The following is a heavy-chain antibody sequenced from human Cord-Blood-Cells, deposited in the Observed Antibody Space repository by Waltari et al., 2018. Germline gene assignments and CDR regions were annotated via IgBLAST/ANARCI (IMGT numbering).Heavy chain of an antibody. CDR1: TFTSYD. V-gene: IGHV1-8*01. CDR3: ARGKIAVAYYFDY. J-gene: IGHJ4*02. CDR2: MNPNSGNT. Sequence: TFTSYDINWVRQATGQGLEWMGWMNPNSGNTGYAQKFQGRVTMTRNTSISTAYMELSSLRSEDTAVYYCARGKIAVAYYFDYWGQGTLVTVSS. D-gene: IGHD6-19*01.